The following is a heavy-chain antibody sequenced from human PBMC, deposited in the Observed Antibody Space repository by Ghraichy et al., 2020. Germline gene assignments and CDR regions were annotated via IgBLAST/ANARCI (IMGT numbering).Heavy chain of an antibody. J-gene: IGHJ4*02. CDR3: ARARYCSSTSCHEVDY. D-gene: IGHD2-2*01. Sequence: SETLSLTCTVSGGSVSSGSYYWSWIRQPPGKGLEWIGYIYYSGSTNYNPSLKSRVTISVDTSKNQFSLKLSSVTAADTAVYYCARARYCSSTSCHEVDYWGQGTLVTVSS. CDR2: IYYSGST. CDR1: GGSVSSGSYY. V-gene: IGHV4-61*01.